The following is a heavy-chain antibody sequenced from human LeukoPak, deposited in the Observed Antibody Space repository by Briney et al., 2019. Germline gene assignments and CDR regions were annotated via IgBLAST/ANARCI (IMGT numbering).Heavy chain of an antibody. CDR2: IWYDGSNK. D-gene: IGHD6-19*01. CDR3: ARDISSGWYGGDY. V-gene: IGHV3-33*01. J-gene: IGHJ4*02. CDR1: GFSFSNHG. Sequence: AGGSLRLSCAASGFSFSNHGIHWVRQAPGKGLEWVSLIWYDGSNKYYADSVKGRFTISRDDSKNTVYLQMNSLRAEDTSVYYCARDISSGWYGGDYWGQGTLVTVSS.